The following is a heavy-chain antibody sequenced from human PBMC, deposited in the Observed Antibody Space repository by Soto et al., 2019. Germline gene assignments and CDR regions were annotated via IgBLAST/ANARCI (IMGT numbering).Heavy chain of an antibody. Sequence: PGPTLVNPTGTLTLPCTFSGFSLPPRGMGVAWIRQPPGRALEWLALIYWNDDPRYSPSLKNRLTITKDTTKNQVVLTMTNMDPVDTATFFCAYRAHRDLLSFPARRSSDL. CDR1: GFSLPPRGMG. V-gene: IGHV2-5*01. J-gene: IGHJ2*01. CDR2: IYWNDDP. D-gene: IGHD2-15*01. CDR3: AYRAHRDLLSFPARRSSDL.